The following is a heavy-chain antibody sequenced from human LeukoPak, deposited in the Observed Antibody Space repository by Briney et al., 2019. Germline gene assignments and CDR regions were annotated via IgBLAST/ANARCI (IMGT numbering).Heavy chain of an antibody. CDR3: ARDRSSSMVVTALWGFDY. CDR1: GYTFTSYY. V-gene: IGHV1-46*01. J-gene: IGHJ4*02. D-gene: IGHD2-21*02. CDR2: INPSAGNT. Sequence: ASVKVSCKASGYTFTSYYIHWVRQAPGQGLEWMGIINPSAGNTAYPQKFQGRVTMTRDTSTTTLYMELSSLRSDDTAAYYCARDRSSSMVVTALWGFDYWGQGTLVTVSS.